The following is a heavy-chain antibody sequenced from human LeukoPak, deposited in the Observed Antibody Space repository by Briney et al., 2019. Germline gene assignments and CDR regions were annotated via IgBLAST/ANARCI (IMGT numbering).Heavy chain of an antibody. Sequence: GGSPRLSCAASGFTFRNYVIHWVRQAPGKGLEWVAVTSSDLNVKSYADSVKGRFTISRDNSRSTLYLQMNSLRPEDTAIYHCAREGYYGSGSPPSLYFDYWGQGTLVTVSS. CDR1: GFTFRNYV. D-gene: IGHD3-10*01. CDR3: AREGYYGSGSPPSLYFDY. CDR2: TSSDLNVK. J-gene: IGHJ4*02. V-gene: IGHV3-30-3*01.